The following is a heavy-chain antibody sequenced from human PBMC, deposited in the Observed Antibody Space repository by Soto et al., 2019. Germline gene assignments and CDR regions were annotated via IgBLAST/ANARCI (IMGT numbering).Heavy chain of an antibody. CDR3: AREGGESSDGLYYFDY. CDR2: IYYSGNT. D-gene: IGHD3-16*01. V-gene: IGHV4-30-4*01. Sequence: SETLSLTCTVSGGSTSSDNYWSWIRQPPGKGLEWIGHIYYSGNTDYNPSLKSRLAISIDTSKNQFSLKLSSVTAADTAVYFCAREGGESSDGLYYFDYWGQGSLVTVSS. CDR1: GGSTSSDNY. J-gene: IGHJ4*02.